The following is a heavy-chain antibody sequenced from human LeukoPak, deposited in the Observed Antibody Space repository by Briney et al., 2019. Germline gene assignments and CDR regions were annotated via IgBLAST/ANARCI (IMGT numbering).Heavy chain of an antibody. CDR2: IYTSGST. CDR1: GGSISSYY. D-gene: IGHD5-18*01. CDR3: ARDPPNTAMVTGFDP. J-gene: IGHJ5*02. V-gene: IGHV4-4*07. Sequence: SETLSLTCNVSGGSISSYYRSWIRQPAGKGLEWIGRIYTSGSTNYNPSLKSRVTMSVDTSKNQFSLKLSSVTAADTAVYYCARDPPNTAMVTGFDPWGQGTLVTVSS.